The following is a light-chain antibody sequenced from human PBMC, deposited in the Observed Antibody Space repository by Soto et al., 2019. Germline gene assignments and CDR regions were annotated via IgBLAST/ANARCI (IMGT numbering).Light chain of an antibody. CDR1: SNDIGGFNY. CDR3: SSFTGTTTWG. J-gene: IGLJ3*02. V-gene: IGLV2-14*01. CDR2: EVS. Sequence: QSALTQPASVSGSPGQSITMFCTGTSNDIGGFNYVSWYQQHPGKAPQLIIYEVSNRPSGISNRFSGSKSANTASLTISGLQAEDEAEYYSSSFTGTTTWGFGGGTKLTVL.